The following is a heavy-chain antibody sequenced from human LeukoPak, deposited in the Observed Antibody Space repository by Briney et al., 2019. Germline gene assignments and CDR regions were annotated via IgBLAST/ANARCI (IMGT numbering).Heavy chain of an antibody. V-gene: IGHV4-59*01. Sequence: SETLSLTCTVSGGSISSYYWSWIRQPPGKGLEWIGYIYYSGSTNYNPSLKSRVTISVDTSKNQFSLKLSSVTAADTAVYYCARVGQQLAHDAFDIWGQGTMVTVSS. CDR3: ARVGQQLAHDAFDI. D-gene: IGHD6-13*01. CDR1: GGSISSYY. CDR2: IYYSGST. J-gene: IGHJ3*02.